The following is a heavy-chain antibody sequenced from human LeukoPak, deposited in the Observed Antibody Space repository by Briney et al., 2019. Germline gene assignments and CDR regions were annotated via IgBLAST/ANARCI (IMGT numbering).Heavy chain of an antibody. Sequence: GGSLRLSCAASRFTFSSYWMSWVRQAPGKGLEWVANIKQDGSDKYYVDSVKGRFTISRDNAKNSLYLQINSPRAEDTAVYYCARKTVVGSYFDYWGQGTPVTVSS. V-gene: IGHV3-7*03. J-gene: IGHJ4*02. CDR1: RFTFSSYW. CDR2: IKQDGSDK. D-gene: IGHD4-23*01. CDR3: ARKTVVGSYFDY.